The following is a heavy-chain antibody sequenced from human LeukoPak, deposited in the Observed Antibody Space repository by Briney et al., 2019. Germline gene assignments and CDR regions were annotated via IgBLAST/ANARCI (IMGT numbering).Heavy chain of an antibody. CDR3: ARLTYQLLIDY. J-gene: IGHJ4*02. CDR2: INPNSGGT. V-gene: IGHV1-2*02. CDR1: GYTFTGYY. Sequence: ASVNVSCKASGYTFTGYYMDWVRQAPGQGREWMGWINPNSGGTNYEQKFQGRDTMTRDTSISTDYMELSRLRSDDTAVYYCARLTYQLLIDYWGQGTLVSVSS. D-gene: IGHD2-2*01.